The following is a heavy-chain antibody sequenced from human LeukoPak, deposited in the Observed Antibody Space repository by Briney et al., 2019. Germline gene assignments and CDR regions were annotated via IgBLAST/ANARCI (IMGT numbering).Heavy chain of an antibody. Sequence: PGGSLRLSCAASEFTFDDYGMSWVRQAPGKGLEWVSSINWNGGSTGYADSVKGRFTISRDNAKNSLYLQMNSLRAEDTALYYCARVDCSGGSCYSYYYYMDVWGKGTTVTVSS. CDR2: INWNGGST. J-gene: IGHJ6*03. CDR1: EFTFDDYG. D-gene: IGHD2-15*01. CDR3: ARVDCSGGSCYSYYYYMDV. V-gene: IGHV3-20*04.